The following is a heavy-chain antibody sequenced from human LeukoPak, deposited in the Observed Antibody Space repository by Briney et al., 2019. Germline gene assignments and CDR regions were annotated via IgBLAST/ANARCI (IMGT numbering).Heavy chain of an antibody. Sequence: GGSLRLSCAASGFTFSSYAMSWVRQAPGKGLEWVSAISGSGGSTNYADSVKGRFTISRDNSKNTLYLQMNSLRAEDTAVYYCAKLSRVVITTGFDYWGQGTLVTVSS. CDR3: AKLSRVVITTGFDY. V-gene: IGHV3-23*01. D-gene: IGHD3-22*01. CDR2: ISGSGGST. CDR1: GFTFSSYA. J-gene: IGHJ4*02.